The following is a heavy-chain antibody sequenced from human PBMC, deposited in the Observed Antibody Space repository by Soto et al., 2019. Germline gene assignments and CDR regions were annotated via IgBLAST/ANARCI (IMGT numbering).Heavy chain of an antibody. D-gene: IGHD1-26*01. Sequence: QVQLQQGGAGLLKPSETLSLTCAVYGGSLSGYYWSWIRQPPGKALEWIGEINYSGNTNYNPSLKSRVTISVDTSKNQLFLNLSAVTAADTAMYYCARHHVRGRTIAGAAEFWGQGTLVTVSS. J-gene: IGHJ4*02. CDR1: GGSLSGYY. CDR3: ARHHVRGRTIAGAAEF. V-gene: IGHV4-34*01. CDR2: INYSGNT.